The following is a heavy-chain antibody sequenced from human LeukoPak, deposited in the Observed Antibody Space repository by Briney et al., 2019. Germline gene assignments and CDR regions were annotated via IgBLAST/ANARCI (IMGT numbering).Heavy chain of an antibody. CDR1: GYTFTAYY. D-gene: IGHD3-9*01. CDR3: ARGTKAVLRYFDWLLSPTAFDY. J-gene: IGHJ4*02. V-gene: IGHV1-2*02. CDR2: INPNSGGT. Sequence: ASVKVSCKASGYTFTAYYMHWVRQAPGQGLEWMGWINPNSGGTNYAQNFQGRVTMTRDTSISTAYMELRSLRSDDTAVYYCARGTKAVLRYFDWLLSPTAFDYWGQGTLVTVSS.